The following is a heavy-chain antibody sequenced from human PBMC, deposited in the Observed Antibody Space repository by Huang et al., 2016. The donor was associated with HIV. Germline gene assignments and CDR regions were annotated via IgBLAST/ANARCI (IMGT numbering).Heavy chain of an antibody. J-gene: IGHJ4*02. CDR2: INTISGNP. Sequence: QVQLVQSGSELRQPGASVKVSCKTSGYTFTSHSINWVRQAPGEGLEWMGWINTISGNPTYAPGFTGRLVFSLDTSVNTAYLHISSLKAADTAVYFCARSIPEDTAMVNDYWGQGTLVMVSS. D-gene: IGHD5-18*01. V-gene: IGHV7-4-1*02. CDR3: ARSIPEDTAMVNDY. CDR1: GYTFTSHS.